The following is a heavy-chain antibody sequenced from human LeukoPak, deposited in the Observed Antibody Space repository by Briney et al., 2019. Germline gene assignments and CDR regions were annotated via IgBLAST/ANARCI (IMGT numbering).Heavy chain of an antibody. Sequence: PGGSLRLSCAASGFTFSSYAMHWVRQAPGKGLERVAVISYDGSNKYYPDSVKGRFTISRDNSKNTLYLQMNSLRAEDTAVYYCARDVSIVVVTATLDYWGQGTLVTVSS. D-gene: IGHD2-21*02. V-gene: IGHV3-30-3*01. CDR2: ISYDGSNK. J-gene: IGHJ4*02. CDR1: GFTFSSYA. CDR3: ARDVSIVVVTATLDY.